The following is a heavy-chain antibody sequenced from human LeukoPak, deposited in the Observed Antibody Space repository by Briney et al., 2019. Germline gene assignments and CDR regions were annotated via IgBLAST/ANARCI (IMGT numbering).Heavy chain of an antibody. J-gene: IGHJ5*02. CDR3: ARDDLVRGGGNNWFEP. V-gene: IGHV4-4*07. CDR1: GGSISSYY. D-gene: IGHD3-10*01. Sequence: SETLSLTCTVSGGSISSYYWSWIRQSAGQGLEWIGRVSTSGYTNYNPSLKSRITMFIDTSKNQVSLMLSSVTAADTALYYCARDDLVRGGGNNWFEPRGQGAQVTVSS. CDR2: VSTSGYT.